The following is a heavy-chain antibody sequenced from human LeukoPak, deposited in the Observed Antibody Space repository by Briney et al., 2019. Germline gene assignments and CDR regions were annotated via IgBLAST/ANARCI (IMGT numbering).Heavy chain of an antibody. CDR2: SSGSGGST. V-gene: IGHV3-23*01. CDR3: ARREGVAVTGTPSLHYFDY. CDR1: GFTFGDYG. D-gene: IGHD6-19*01. J-gene: IGHJ4*02. Sequence: GGSLRLSCAASGFTFGDYGLSWVRQTPGKGLEWVSGSSGSGGSTYFADSVQGRFDISRDNSKNTLYLQMKSLRVEDTAVYYCARREGVAVTGTPSLHYFDYWGRGTLVTVSS.